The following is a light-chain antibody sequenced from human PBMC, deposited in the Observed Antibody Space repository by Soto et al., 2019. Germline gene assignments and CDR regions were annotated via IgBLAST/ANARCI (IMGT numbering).Light chain of an antibody. J-gene: IGKJ1*01. V-gene: IGKV1D-12*01. CDR3: QQANSFPWT. CDR2: AAS. CDR1: QDISGW. Sequence: DIQMTQSPSSVSASVGVRVTITCRASQDISGWLAWFQQKPGKAPNLLIYAASILQSGVPSRFSSSGSGTDFTLTITYLQPEDFATYYCQQANSFPWTVGQGTKVEL.